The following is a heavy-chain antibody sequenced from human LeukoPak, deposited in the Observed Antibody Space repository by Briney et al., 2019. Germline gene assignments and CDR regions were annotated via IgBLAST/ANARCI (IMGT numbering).Heavy chain of an antibody. V-gene: IGHV4-59*01. D-gene: IGHD5-12*01. J-gene: IGHJ4*02. CDR2: IYHSGST. Sequence: SETLSLTCTLSGGPISTYYWSWIRQPPGKGLEWIGYIYHSGSTNYNPSLKSRVTISVDTSKNQFSLKLSSVTAADMAVYYCARGGGYASPIGYWGQGALVTVSS. CDR3: ARGGGYASPIGY. CDR1: GGPISTYY.